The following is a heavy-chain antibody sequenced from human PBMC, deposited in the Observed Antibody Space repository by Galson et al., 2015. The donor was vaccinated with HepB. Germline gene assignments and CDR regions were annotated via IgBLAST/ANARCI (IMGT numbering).Heavy chain of an antibody. CDR1: GFTLNTHT. J-gene: IGHJ4*02. D-gene: IGHD5-24*01. V-gene: IGHV3-30*04. CDR3: ARESKGRHGYKLGDY. CDR2: ISYDGNNK. Sequence: SLRLSCAASGFTLNTHTMHWVRQAPGKGLEWVAVISYDGNNKYYAASVKGRFTISRDNSKNTLHLQMNSLRRADTAVYYCARESKGRHGYKLGDYWGQGTLVTVSS.